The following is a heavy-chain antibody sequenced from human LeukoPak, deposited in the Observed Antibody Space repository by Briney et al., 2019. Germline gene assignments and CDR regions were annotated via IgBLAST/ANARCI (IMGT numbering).Heavy chain of an antibody. V-gene: IGHV3-74*01. CDR1: GFTFSSYW. Sequence: GGSLRLSCAASGFTFSSYWMHWVRQAPGKGLVWVSRISTDGSSAIYADSVKGRFTISRDNAKNSLYLQMNSLRAEDTAVYYCARDVWVDYWGQGTLVTVSS. CDR2: ISTDGSSA. J-gene: IGHJ4*02. D-gene: IGHD2-8*01. CDR3: ARDVWVDY.